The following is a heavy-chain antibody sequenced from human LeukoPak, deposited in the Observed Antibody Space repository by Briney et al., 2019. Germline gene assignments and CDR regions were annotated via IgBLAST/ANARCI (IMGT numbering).Heavy chain of an antibody. D-gene: IGHD3-10*01. CDR1: GFTFSSHA. CDR3: ARSRSYGSGSYLQGDYFDY. J-gene: IGHJ4*02. Sequence: GGSLRLSCAASGFTFSSHAMHWVRQAPGKGLEWVAIISYDGSIKYYADSVKGRFTISRDNSKNTLYLQMNSLRAEDTAVYYCARSRSYGSGSYLQGDYFDYWGQGTLVTVSS. CDR2: ISYDGSIK. V-gene: IGHV3-30-3*01.